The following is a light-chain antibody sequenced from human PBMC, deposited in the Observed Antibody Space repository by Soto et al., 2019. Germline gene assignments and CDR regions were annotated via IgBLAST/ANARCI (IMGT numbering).Light chain of an antibody. Sequence: QSALTQPRSVSGSPGQSVTISCTGSSSDVGGYNYVSWYQQRPGKAPKPMIYDVSKRPSGVPDRFSGSKSGNTASLTISGLQAEDEADYYSCSHAGSYVVFGGGTKLTVL. J-gene: IGLJ2*01. CDR2: DVS. CDR1: SSDVGGYNY. V-gene: IGLV2-11*01. CDR3: CSHAGSYVV.